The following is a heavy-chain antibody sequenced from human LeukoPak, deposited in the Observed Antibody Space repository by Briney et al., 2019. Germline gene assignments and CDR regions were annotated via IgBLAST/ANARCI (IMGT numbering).Heavy chain of an antibody. CDR2: IYYSGST. CDR1: VGSISSGDYY. Sequence: NPSQTLFLTSAVSVGSISSGDYYWSWIRQPPGKGLGWIGYIYYSGSTYYNPSLKSRVTISVDTSKNQFSLKLSSVTAADTAVYYCALQWGYVDYWGQGTLVTVSS. V-gene: IGHV4-30-4*08. CDR3: ALQWGYVDY. J-gene: IGHJ4*02. D-gene: IGHD2-15*01.